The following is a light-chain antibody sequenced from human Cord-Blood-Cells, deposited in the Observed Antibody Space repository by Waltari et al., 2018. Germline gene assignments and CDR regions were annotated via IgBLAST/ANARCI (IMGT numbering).Light chain of an antibody. Sequence: EIVLTQSPATLSLSPGERATLPGRASQKVSIYLAWYQQKPGQAPRLLIYDASNRATGILARFSVRGAGTDFNLTIRCIEPEAFAVYYWQKRSIWPTFGEGTKVEIK. CDR1: QKVSIY. CDR3: QKRSIWPT. J-gene: IGKJ1*01. CDR2: DAS. V-gene: IGKV3-11*01.